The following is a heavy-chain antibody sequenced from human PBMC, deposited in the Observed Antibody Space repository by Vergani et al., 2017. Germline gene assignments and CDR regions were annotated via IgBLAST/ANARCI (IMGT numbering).Heavy chain of an antibody. J-gene: IGHJ3*02. CDR3: ARXVDSSSWFIDAFDI. V-gene: IGHV3-48*01. CDR1: GFTFSSYS. D-gene: IGHD6-13*01. Sequence: EVQLVESGGGLVQPGGSLRLSCAASGFTFSSYSMNWVRQAPGKGLEWVSYISSSSSTIYYADSVKGRFTISRDNAKNSLYLQMNSLRAEDTAVYYCARXVDSSSWFIDAFDIWGQGTMVTVSS. CDR2: ISSSSSTI.